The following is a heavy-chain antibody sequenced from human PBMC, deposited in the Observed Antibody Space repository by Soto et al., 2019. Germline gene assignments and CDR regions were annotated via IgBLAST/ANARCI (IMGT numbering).Heavy chain of an antibody. D-gene: IGHD3-16*01. CDR1: GGSFSSYT. CDR3: ARGVTANYMGGDAFAI. V-gene: IGHV1-69*01. CDR2: IMPVFGTP. J-gene: IGHJ3*02. Sequence: QVLLVQSGAVVKKPGSSVKVSCKAAGGSFSSYTVSWVRQAPGQGLAYMGGIMPVFGTPTYTEKFQGRITITADESTGTAYMELTSLKSDDTAVYYCARGVTANYMGGDAFAIWGQGTMVTVSS.